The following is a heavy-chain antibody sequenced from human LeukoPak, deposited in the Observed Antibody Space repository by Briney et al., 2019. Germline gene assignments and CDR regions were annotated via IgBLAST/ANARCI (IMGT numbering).Heavy chain of an antibody. CDR1: GFTFSDYN. CDR2: INSGSVTI. J-gene: IGHJ4*02. D-gene: IGHD1-20*01. V-gene: IGHV3-48*01. CDR3: ARDRVNWNDGVDY. Sequence: GGSLRLSCAPSGFTFSDYNMNWVRQAPGKGLEWVSYINSGSVTIYYADSVKGRFTISRDNAKNSLYLQMNSLRAEDTAVYYCARDRVNWNDGVDYWGQGTLVTVSS.